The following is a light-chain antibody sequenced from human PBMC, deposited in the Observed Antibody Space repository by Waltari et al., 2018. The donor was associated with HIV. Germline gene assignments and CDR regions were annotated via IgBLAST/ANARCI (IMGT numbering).Light chain of an antibody. V-gene: IGKV4-1*01. CDR1: QSVLYSSNNMNY. CDR2: WAS. Sequence: DFVMSQSPDSLAVSLGERATINCKSSQSVLYSSNNMNYLSWYQQKAGQPPKLLIYWASTRASGVPDRIRGSGSGTDFTLTINSLQAEDVAVYYCQQYYNTPYTFGQGTKLEIK. CDR3: QQYYNTPYT. J-gene: IGKJ2*01.